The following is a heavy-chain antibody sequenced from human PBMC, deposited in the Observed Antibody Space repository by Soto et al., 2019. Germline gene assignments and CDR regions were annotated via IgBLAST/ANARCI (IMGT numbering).Heavy chain of an antibody. V-gene: IGHV1-69*13. CDR3: ARRTVRGAGFDY. J-gene: IGHJ4*01. Sequence: GASVKVSCKASGGTFSSYAISWVRQAPGQGLEWMGGIIPIFGTANYAQKFQGRVTITADESTSTAYMELSSLRSEDTAVYYCARRTVRGAGFDYWGHGTLVTVSS. CDR1: GGTFSSYA. D-gene: IGHD3-10*01. CDR2: IIPIFGTA.